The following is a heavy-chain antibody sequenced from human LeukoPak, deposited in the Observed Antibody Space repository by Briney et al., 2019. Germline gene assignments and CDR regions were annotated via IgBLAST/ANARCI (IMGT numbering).Heavy chain of an antibody. CDR2: LYTNDNT. J-gene: IGHJ6*03. CDR1: GGSIRSGRYY. D-gene: IGHD2-21*02. Sequence: SQTLSLTCSVSGGSIRSGRYYWTWIRQPAGKGLEWIGRLYTNDNTNYDPSLESRVSISVDTSKSQFYLQLTSVTAADTAVYFCARGVVTDDYYMDVWGKGITVTVSS. V-gene: IGHV4-61*02. CDR3: ARGVVTDDYYMDV.